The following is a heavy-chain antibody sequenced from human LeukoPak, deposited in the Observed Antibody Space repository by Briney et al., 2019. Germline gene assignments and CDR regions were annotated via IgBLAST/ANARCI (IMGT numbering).Heavy chain of an antibody. Sequence: SETLSLTCAVYGGSFSGYYWSWIRQPPGKGLEWIGEINHSGSTNYNPSLKSRVTISVDTSKNQFSLKLSSVTAADTAVYYCARRYCSSTSCFRSWFDPWGQGTLATVSS. D-gene: IGHD2-2*01. J-gene: IGHJ5*02. V-gene: IGHV4-34*01. CDR1: GGSFSGYY. CDR3: ARRYCSSTSCFRSWFDP. CDR2: INHSGST.